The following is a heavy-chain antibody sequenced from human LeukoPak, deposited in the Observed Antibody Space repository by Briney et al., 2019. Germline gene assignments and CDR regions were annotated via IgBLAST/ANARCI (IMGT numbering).Heavy chain of an antibody. CDR2: IYPSGNT. V-gene: IGHV4-61*09. Sequence: SETLSLTYTVSGGSIISSSYYWSWIRQPAGKGLEWIGHIYPSGNTNYNPSLKSRVTMSVDTSKNQFSLKLSSVTAADTAVYYCARHSPVGIYYFDCWGQGTLVTVSS. CDR1: GGSIISSSYY. J-gene: IGHJ4*02. D-gene: IGHD1-26*01. CDR3: ARHSPVGIYYFDC.